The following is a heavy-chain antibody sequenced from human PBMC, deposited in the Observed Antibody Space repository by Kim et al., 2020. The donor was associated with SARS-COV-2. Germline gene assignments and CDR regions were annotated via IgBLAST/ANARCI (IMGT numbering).Heavy chain of an antibody. CDR1: GFTFSNAW. V-gene: IGHV3-15*01. D-gene: IGHD3-22*01. J-gene: IGHJ4*02. Sequence: GVSLRLSCAASGFTFSNAWMSWVRQAPGKGLEWVGRIKSKTDGGTTDYAAPVKGRFTISRDDSKNTLYLQMNSLKTEDTAVYYCTTGATYYYDSSGYYYGDYWGQGTLVTVSS. CDR3: TTGATYYYDSSGYYYGDY. CDR2: IKSKTDGGTT.